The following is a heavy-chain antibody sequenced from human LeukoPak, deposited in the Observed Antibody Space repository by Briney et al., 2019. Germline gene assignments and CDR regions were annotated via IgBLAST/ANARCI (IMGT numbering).Heavy chain of an antibody. Sequence: SETLSLTCTVSGGSISSGGYYWSWIRQHPGKGLEWIGYIYYSGSTYYNPSLKSRVTISVDTSKNQFSLKLSSVTAADTAVYYCARAGPNAYYYDSSVYYFDSGGQGTLVTVSS. V-gene: IGHV4-31*03. D-gene: IGHD3-22*01. CDR1: GGSISSGGYY. J-gene: IGHJ4*02. CDR2: IYYSGST. CDR3: ARAGPNAYYYDSSVYYFDS.